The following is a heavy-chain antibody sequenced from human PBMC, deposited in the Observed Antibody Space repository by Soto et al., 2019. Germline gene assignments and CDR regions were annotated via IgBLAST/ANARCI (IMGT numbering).Heavy chain of an antibody. CDR2: IYYSGST. V-gene: IGHV4-39*01. CDR3: ARLLRHNYYGMDV. Sequence: SETLSLTCTVSGGSISSSSYYWGWIRQPPGKGLEWIGSIYYSGSTYYNPSLKSRVTISVDTSKNQFSLKLSSVTAADTAVYYCARLLRHNYYGMDVWGQGITVTVSS. J-gene: IGHJ6*01. D-gene: IGHD5-12*01. CDR1: GGSISSSSYY.